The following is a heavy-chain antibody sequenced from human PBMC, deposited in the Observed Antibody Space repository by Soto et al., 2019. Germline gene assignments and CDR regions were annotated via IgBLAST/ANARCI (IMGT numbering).Heavy chain of an antibody. D-gene: IGHD2-15*01. Sequence: EVHLVESGAGLVQPGGSLRLSCAASGFTVSSNYMSWVRQAPGKGLEWVSGIYSGGSTYYADSVKCRFTISRDNSKNTLYLQMNSLRAEDTAVYYCARLCSGGSCYRDYWGQGTLVTVSS. CDR3: ARLCSGGSCYRDY. CDR1: GFTVSSNY. J-gene: IGHJ4*02. V-gene: IGHV3-66*04. CDR2: IYSGGST.